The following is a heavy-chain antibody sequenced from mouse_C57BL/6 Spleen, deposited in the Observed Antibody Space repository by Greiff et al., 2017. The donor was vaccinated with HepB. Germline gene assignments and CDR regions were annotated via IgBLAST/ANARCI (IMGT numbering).Heavy chain of an antibody. CDR2: IYPGSGST. Sequence: QVQLQQSGAELVKPGASVKMSCKASGYTFTSYWITWVKQRPGQGLEWIGDIYPGSGSTNYNEKFKSKATLTVDTSSSTAYMQLSSLTSEDSAVYYCARGVTRVVYYFDYWGQGTTLTVSS. D-gene: IGHD2-5*01. J-gene: IGHJ2*01. CDR3: ARGVTRVVYYFDY. CDR1: GYTFTSYW. V-gene: IGHV1-55*01.